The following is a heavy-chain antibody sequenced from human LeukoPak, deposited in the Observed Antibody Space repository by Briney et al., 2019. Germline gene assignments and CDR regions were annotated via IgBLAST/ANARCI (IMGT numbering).Heavy chain of an antibody. CDR3: ARESWRYYGSGSYSVFDY. D-gene: IGHD3-10*01. CDR1: GGSISSYY. CDR2: IYTSGST. J-gene: IGHJ4*02. Sequence: KPSETLSLTCTVSGGSISSYYWSWIRQPAGKGLEWIGRIYTSGSTNYNPSLKSRVTMSVDTSKNQFSLKLSSVTAADTAVYYCARESWRYYGSGSYSVFDYWGQGTLVTVSS. V-gene: IGHV4-4*07.